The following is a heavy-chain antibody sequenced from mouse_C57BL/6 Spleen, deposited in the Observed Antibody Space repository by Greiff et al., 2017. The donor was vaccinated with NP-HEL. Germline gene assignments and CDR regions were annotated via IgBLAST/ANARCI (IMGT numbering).Heavy chain of an antibody. V-gene: IGHV1-55*01. CDR1: GYTFTSYW. CDR2: IYPGSGST. CDR3: AREGGYAFYWYFDV. D-gene: IGHD2-2*01. J-gene: IGHJ1*03. Sequence: QVQLQQPGAELVKPGASVKMSCKASGYTFTSYWITWVKQRPGQGLEWIGDIYPGSGSTNYNEKFKSKATLTVDTSSSTAYMQLSSLTSEDSAVYDCAREGGYAFYWYFDVWGTGTTVTVSS.